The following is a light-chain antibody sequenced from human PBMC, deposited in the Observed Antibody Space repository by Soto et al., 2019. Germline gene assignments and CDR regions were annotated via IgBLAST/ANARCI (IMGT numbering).Light chain of an antibody. J-gene: IGLJ3*02. CDR1: RSDVGAYGY. Sequence: QSALTQPASVSGSPGQSIAISCTGTRSDVGAYGYVSWYQQHPGKAPKLMLFEVSMRPSGVSNRFSGSKSGNTASLTISGLQADDEAAYYCSSYTTGNTVVFGGGTKLTVL. CDR2: EVS. CDR3: SSYTTGNTVV. V-gene: IGLV2-14*01.